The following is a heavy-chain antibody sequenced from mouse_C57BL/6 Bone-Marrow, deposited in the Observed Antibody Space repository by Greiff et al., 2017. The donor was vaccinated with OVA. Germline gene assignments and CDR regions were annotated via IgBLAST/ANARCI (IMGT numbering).Heavy chain of an antibody. CDR3: ASDGYYYDD. CDR1: GYTFTSYW. V-gene: IGHV1-7*01. Sequence: VQLQQSGAELAKPGASVKLSCKASGYTFTSYWMHWVKQRPGQGLEWIGYINPSSGYPKSNQKFKDKATLTAEKSSITAYMQLSSLTYEDSAVYYCASDGYYYDDWGQGTTLTGSS. CDR2: INPSSGYP. J-gene: IGHJ2*01. D-gene: IGHD2-3*01.